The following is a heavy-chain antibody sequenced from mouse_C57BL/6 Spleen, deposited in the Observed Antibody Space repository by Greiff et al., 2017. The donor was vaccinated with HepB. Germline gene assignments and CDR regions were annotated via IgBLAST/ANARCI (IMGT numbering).Heavy chain of an antibody. V-gene: IGHV3-6*01. CDR1: GYSITSGYY. D-gene: IGHD2-5*01. Sequence: ESGPGLVKPSQSLSLTCSVTGYSITSGYYWNWIRQFPGNKLEWMGYISYDGSNNYNPSLKNRISITRDTSKNQFFLKLNSVTTEDTATYYCARRAYYSNIYAMDYWGQGTSVTVSS. CDR3: ARRAYYSNIYAMDY. J-gene: IGHJ4*01. CDR2: ISYDGSN.